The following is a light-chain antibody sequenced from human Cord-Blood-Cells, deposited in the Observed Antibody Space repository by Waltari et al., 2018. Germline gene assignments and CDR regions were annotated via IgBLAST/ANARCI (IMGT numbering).Light chain of an antibody. CDR3: CSYAGSSTWV. V-gene: IGLV2-23*01. Sequence: QSALTQPASVSGSPGQSITLSCTGTSSGGWSYNLLSWYQQHPGKAPKLMIYEGSKRPSGVSNLFSGSKSGNTASLTISGRQAEDEADYYCCSYAGSSTWVFGGGTKLTVL. J-gene: IGLJ3*02. CDR2: EGS. CDR1: SSGGWSYNL.